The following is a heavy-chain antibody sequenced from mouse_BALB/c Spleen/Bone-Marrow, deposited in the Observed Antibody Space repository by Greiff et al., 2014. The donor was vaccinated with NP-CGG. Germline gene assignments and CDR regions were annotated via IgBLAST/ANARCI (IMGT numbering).Heavy chain of an antibody. CDR2: INSNGGST. V-gene: IGHV5-6-3*01. Sequence: EVKLVESGGGLVQPGGSLKLSFAASGFTFSSYGMSWVRQTPDKRLELVATINSNGGSTYYPDSVKGRFTISRDNAKNTLYLQMSSLKSEDTAMYYCARDGSSYEGNYFDYWGQGTTLTVSS. CDR3: ARDGSSYEGNYFDY. J-gene: IGHJ2*01. CDR1: GFTFSSYG. D-gene: IGHD1-1*01.